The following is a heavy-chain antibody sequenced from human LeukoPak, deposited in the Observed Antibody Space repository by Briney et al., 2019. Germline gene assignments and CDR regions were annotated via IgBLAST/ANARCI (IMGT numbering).Heavy chain of an antibody. CDR1: GYSFTRYH. CDR3: ARGKKPGVGVAGTGYFFDP. D-gene: IGHD6-19*01. V-gene: IGHV1-18*04. CDR2: ISTYIQKT. J-gene: IGHJ5*02. Sequence: GASVKVSCKASGYSFTRYHMHWVRQAPGHGLEWMGWISTYIQKTNYAQKFQGRVTMTTDTSTNTAYMEVRTLTYDDTAVYYCARGKKPGVGVAGTGYFFDPWGQGTLVIVSS.